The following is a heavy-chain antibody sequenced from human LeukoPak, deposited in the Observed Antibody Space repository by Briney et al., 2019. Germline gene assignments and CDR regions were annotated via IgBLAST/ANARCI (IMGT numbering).Heavy chain of an antibody. V-gene: IGHV3-21*06. D-gene: IGHD1-26*01. CDR2: IHSRGTYI. Sequence: GGSLRLSCVASGFTFSTYSLNWVRQAPGKGLEWLSSIHSRGTYIYYADSVKGRFTISRDNAKNSLFLQMNGLRAEDTAVFYCARVGKDWWDLLPDYWGPGTLVTVSS. CDR1: GFTFSTYS. CDR3: ARVGKDWWDLLPDY. J-gene: IGHJ4*02.